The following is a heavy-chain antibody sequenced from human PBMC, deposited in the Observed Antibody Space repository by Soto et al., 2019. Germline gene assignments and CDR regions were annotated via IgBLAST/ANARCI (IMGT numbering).Heavy chain of an antibody. CDR3: ARGPFRIQTWEEGFDV. Sequence: PSETLSLTCAVYGGSFSGYYWSWIRQPPGKGLEWIGEINHSGSTNYNPSLKSRVTISVDTSKNQFSLKLSSVTAADTAVYYCARGPFRIQTWEEGFDVWGKGTLVTVSS. D-gene: IGHD1-26*01. J-gene: IGHJ3*01. CDR1: GGSFSGYY. CDR2: INHSGST. V-gene: IGHV4-34*01.